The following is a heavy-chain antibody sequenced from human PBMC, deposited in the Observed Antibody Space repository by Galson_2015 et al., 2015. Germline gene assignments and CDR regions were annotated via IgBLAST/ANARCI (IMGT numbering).Heavy chain of an antibody. CDR3: ATSEQWLVRRFDY. Sequence: SVKVSCKVSGYTLTELSMHWVRQAPGKGLEWMGGFDPEDGETIYAQKFQGRVTMTEDTSTDTAYMELSSLRSEDTAVYYCATSEQWLVRRFDYWGQGTLVTVSS. CDR1: GYTLTELS. D-gene: IGHD6-19*01. J-gene: IGHJ4*02. CDR2: FDPEDGET. V-gene: IGHV1-24*01.